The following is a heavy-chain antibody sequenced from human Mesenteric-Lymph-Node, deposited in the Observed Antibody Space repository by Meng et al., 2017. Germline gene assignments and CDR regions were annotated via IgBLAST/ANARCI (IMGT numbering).Heavy chain of an antibody. J-gene: IGHJ1*01. D-gene: IGHD3-3*01. CDR2: IIPILGIA. CDR1: GGTFSSYT. V-gene: IGHV1-69*02. Sequence: QVQMGHSGALVKKPGSSVKVSCKASGGTFSSYTISWVRQAPGQGLEWMGRIIPILGIANYAQKFQGRVTMTADASTNTACMELSGLRSEDTAVYYCARTLEGYFQHWGQGTLVTVSS. CDR3: ARTLEGYFQH.